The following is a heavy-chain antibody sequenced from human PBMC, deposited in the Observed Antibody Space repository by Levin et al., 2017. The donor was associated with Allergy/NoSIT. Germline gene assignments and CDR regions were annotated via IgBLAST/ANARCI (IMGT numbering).Heavy chain of an antibody. J-gene: IGHJ6*03. CDR3: AADLVDDIHYYYMDV. D-gene: IGHD3-9*01. CDR2: IVVGSGNT. V-gene: IGHV1-58*01. CDR1: GFTFTSSA. Sequence: SVKVSCKASGFTFTSSAVQWVRQARGQRLEWIGWIVVGSGNTNYAQKFQERVTITRDMSTSTAYMELSSLRSEDTAVYYCAADLVDDIHYYYMDVWGKGTTVTVSS.